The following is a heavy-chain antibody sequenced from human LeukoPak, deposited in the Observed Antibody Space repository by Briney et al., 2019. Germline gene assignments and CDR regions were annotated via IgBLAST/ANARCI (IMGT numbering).Heavy chain of an antibody. CDR1: GFTFSSYA. CDR3: AKSMVRGVIITGSYGMDV. J-gene: IGHJ6*02. V-gene: IGHV3-23*01. Sequence: GGSLRLSCAASGFTFSSYAMSWVRQAPGKGLGWVSATSGSGGSTYYADSVKGRFTISRDNSKNTLYLQMNSLRAEDTAVYYCAKSMVRGVIITGSYGMDVWGQGTTVTVSS. CDR2: TSGSGGST. D-gene: IGHD3-10*01.